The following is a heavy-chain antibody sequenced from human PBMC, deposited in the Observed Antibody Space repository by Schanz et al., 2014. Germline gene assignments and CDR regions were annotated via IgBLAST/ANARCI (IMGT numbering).Heavy chain of an antibody. Sequence: EVQLVESGGGLVQPGGSLRLSCAASGFTFSTYWMSWVRQAPGKGLEWVANIKQDESERSYVDSVNSRFAISRDNAENSVYLQMNSLRAEDTAVYYCARDGFGGYLDSWGQGTLLAVSS. CDR2: IKQDESER. J-gene: IGHJ4*02. CDR3: ARDGFGGYLDS. D-gene: IGHD3-10*01. CDR1: GFTFSTYW. V-gene: IGHV3-7*03.